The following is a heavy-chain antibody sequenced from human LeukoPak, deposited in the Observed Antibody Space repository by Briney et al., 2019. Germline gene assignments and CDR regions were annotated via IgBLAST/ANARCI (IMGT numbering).Heavy chain of an antibody. D-gene: IGHD3-3*01. Sequence: GGSLRLSCAASGFTFTTYAMTWVRQAPGKGLEWVSVISGSGGSTYYADSVKGRFTISRANSKNTLYLQMNSLRAEDTAVYYCARGGRLLRPFDYWGQGTLVTVSS. CDR3: ARGGRLLRPFDY. CDR2: ISGSGGST. V-gene: IGHV3-23*01. CDR1: GFTFTTYA. J-gene: IGHJ4*02.